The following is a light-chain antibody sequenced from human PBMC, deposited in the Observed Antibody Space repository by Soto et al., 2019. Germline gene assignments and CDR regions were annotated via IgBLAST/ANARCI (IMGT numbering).Light chain of an antibody. CDR2: DVS. CDR3: SSYTSSSTLV. CDR1: SSHVGGYNY. J-gene: IGLJ2*01. Sequence: QSALTQPASVSGSPGQSITISCSGTSSHVGGYNYVSWYQQHPGKAPKLMIYDVSNRPSGVSNRFSGSKSGNTASLIISGLQAEDEADYYCSSYTSSSTLVFGGGTKVTVL. V-gene: IGLV2-14*01.